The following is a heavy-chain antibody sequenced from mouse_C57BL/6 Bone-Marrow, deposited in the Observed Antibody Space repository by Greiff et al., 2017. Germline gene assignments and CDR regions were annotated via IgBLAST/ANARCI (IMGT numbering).Heavy chain of an antibody. CDR3: ARGHYGNYGWYFDV. CDR2: IYPSDSET. V-gene: IGHV1-61*01. J-gene: IGHJ1*03. Sequence: QVQLKQPGAELVRPGSSVKLFCKASGYTFTSYWMDWVKQRPGQGLEWIGNIYPSDSETHYNQKFKDKATLTVDKSSSTAYMQLSSLTSEDSAVYYCARGHYGNYGWYFDVWGTGTTVTVSS. D-gene: IGHD2-1*01. CDR1: GYTFTSYW.